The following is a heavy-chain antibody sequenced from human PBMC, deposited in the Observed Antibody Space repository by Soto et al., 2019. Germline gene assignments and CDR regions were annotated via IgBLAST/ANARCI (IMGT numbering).Heavy chain of an antibody. J-gene: IGHJ6*02. CDR1: GFTFSSYG. CDR3: AKDLAAQGYYYYYGMDV. D-gene: IGHD6-13*01. V-gene: IGHV3-30*18. Sequence: QVQLVESGGGVVQPGRSLRLSCAASGFTFSSYGMHWVRQAPGKGLEWVAVISYDGSNKYYADSVKGRFTISRDNSKNRXYLQMNSLRAEDTAVYYCAKDLAAQGYYYYYGMDVWGQGTTVTVSS. CDR2: ISYDGSNK.